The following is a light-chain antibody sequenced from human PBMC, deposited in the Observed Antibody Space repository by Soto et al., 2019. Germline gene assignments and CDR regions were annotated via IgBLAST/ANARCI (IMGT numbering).Light chain of an antibody. V-gene: IGKV1-5*03. CDR3: QQYNSYPFT. CDR1: QSSSW. Sequence: DIQMTQSPSTLSASVGDRVTITCRASQSSSWLAWYQQKPGKAPKLLIYKASTLESGVPSRFSGSRSGTEFTLTISSLQPDDFATYYCQQYNSYPFTFGPGTKVDIK. J-gene: IGKJ3*01. CDR2: KAS.